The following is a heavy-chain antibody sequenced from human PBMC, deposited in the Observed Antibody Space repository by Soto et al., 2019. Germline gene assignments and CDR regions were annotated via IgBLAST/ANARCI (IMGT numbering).Heavy chain of an antibody. V-gene: IGHV3-30*18. J-gene: IGHJ3*02. Sequence: SLRLSCAACGFTFSSYGMHWVRQAPGKGLEWVAVISYDGSNKYYADSVKGRFTISRDNSKNTLYLQMNSLRAEDTAVYYCAKGWDSSSGGGTFDIWGQGTMVTVSS. D-gene: IGHD6-13*01. CDR1: GFTFSSYG. CDR2: ISYDGSNK. CDR3: AKGWDSSSGGGTFDI.